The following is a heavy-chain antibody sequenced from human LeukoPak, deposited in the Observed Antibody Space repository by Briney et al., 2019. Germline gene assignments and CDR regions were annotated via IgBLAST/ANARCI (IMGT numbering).Heavy chain of an antibody. V-gene: IGHV5-51*01. J-gene: IGHJ4*02. CDR3: ARGDPTGGNYHTLDY. CDR2: IYPSDLDI. D-gene: IGHD5-24*01. Sequence: GESLEISCQGFGYAFTSYWIGWVRQMPGKGLEWMGIIYPSDLDIRYSPSFQGQVTMSVDKSNSIAYLQWNSLKASDTGMYFCARGDPTGGNYHTLDYWGQGTLVTVPS. CDR1: GYAFTSYW.